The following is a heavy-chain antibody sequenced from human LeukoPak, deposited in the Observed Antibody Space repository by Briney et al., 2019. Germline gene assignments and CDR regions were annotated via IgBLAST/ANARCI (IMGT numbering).Heavy chain of an antibody. CDR2: INPSGGIT. CDR1: RYTFTSYY. D-gene: IGHD5-18*01. CDR3: ARDQRGIHLWLTRPAEFDAFDI. V-gene: IGHV1-46*01. J-gene: IGHJ3*02. Sequence: ASVKVSCKASRYTFTSYYMHWVREAPGPGREWMGIINPSGGITSYAQKFQGRVTMTRDTSTSTVYMELSSLRSEDTAVYYCARDQRGIHLWLTRPAEFDAFDIWGQGTMVTVSS.